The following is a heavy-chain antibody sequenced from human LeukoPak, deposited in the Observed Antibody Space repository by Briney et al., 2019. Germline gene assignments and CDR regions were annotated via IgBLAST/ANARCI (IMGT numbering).Heavy chain of an antibody. Sequence: GESLQISCKGSGYSFTSYWIGWVRQMPGKGLEWMGIIYPGDSDTRYSPSFQGQVTISADKSISTAYLQWSSLKASDTATYYCARHGVAYCGGDCYPPYYYYGMDVWGQGTTVTVSS. CDR3: ARHGVAYCGGDCYPPYYYYGMDV. CDR2: IYPGDSDT. CDR1: GYSFTSYW. D-gene: IGHD2-21*02. V-gene: IGHV5-51*01. J-gene: IGHJ6*02.